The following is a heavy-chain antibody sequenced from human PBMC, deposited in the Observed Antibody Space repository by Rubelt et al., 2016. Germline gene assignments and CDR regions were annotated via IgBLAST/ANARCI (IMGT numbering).Heavy chain of an antibody. CDR1: GGSITSYY. Sequence: QVQLQESGPGLVKPSETLSLTCAVSGGSITSYYWTWIRQPPGKGLEWIGYIYYSGSTSYNPSLKSRVTISVDTSKSQFSLNWSSVTAADTAVYYCASGGYYYESSGLDWGQGTLVTVSS. CDR3: ASGGYYYESSGLD. CDR2: IYYSGST. D-gene: IGHD3-22*01. V-gene: IGHV4-59*01. J-gene: IGHJ4*02.